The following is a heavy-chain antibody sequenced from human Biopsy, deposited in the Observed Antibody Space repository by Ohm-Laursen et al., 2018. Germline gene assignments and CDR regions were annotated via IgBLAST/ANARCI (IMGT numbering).Heavy chain of an antibody. CDR2: INPKSGGT. CDR1: SYTFTDYN. D-gene: IGHD2-2*01. J-gene: IGHJ4*02. CDR3: AREAIGYQLPCDD. Sequence: GASVKVSCKASSYTFTDYNIHWVRQAPGQGLEWMGWINPKSGGTHYLEKFRGRVTMTRDTSISTAYMEVTSLTSDDTAVYFCAREAIGYQLPCDDWGQGTLVTVSS. V-gene: IGHV1-2*02.